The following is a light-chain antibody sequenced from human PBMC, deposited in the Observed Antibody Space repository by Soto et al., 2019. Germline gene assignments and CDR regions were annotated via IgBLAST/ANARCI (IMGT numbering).Light chain of an antibody. CDR1: SSDVGGYNY. V-gene: IGLV2-8*01. CDR3: SSYAGDYNLYV. Sequence: QSALTQPASVSGSPGQSITISCTGTSSDVGGYNYVSWYQHHPGKAPKLLIYEVSKRPSGVPDRFSGSKSANTASLTVSGLQAVDEADYFCSSYAGDYNLYVFGTGTKVTVL. CDR2: EVS. J-gene: IGLJ1*01.